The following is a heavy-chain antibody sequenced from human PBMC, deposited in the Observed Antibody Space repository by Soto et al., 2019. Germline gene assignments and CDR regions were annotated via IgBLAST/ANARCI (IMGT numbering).Heavy chain of an antibody. CDR3: AREGDSGSYYGGYYYYYGMDV. CDR1: GGTFSSYA. V-gene: IGHV1-69*13. D-gene: IGHD1-26*01. J-gene: IGHJ6*02. CDR2: IIPIFGAA. Sequence: SVKVSCKASGGTFSSYAISWVRQAPGQGLEWMGGIIPIFGAANYAQKFQGRVTITADESTSTAYMELSSLRSEDTAVYYCAREGDSGSYYGGYYYYYGMDVWGQGTTVTVSS.